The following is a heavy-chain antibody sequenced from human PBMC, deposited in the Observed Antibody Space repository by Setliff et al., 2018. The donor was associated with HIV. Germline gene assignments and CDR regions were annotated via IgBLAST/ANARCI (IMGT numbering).Heavy chain of an antibody. D-gene: IGHD6-13*01. J-gene: IGHJ6*03. CDR3: ARHWVASSRWSLYYYCYMDV. Sequence: LSLTCTVSGGSLSSSSYYWGWIRQPPGKGLERIGSIYYSGSTYYNPTIKSRVTISVDTSKNQFSLKLSSVTAADTDVYYCARHWVASSRWSLYYYCYMDVWGKGTTVTVSS. CDR1: GGSLSSSSYY. CDR2: IYYSGST. V-gene: IGHV4-39*01.